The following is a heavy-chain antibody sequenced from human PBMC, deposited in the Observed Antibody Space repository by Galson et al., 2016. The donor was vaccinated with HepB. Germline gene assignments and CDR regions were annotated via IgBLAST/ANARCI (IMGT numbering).Heavy chain of an antibody. D-gene: IGHD6-19*01. CDR3: ARKSMAGPRSYFDY. CDR1: GFTFSTYG. J-gene: IGHJ4*02. V-gene: IGHV3-30*03. CDR2: ISYDGNNK. Sequence: LRLSCAASGFTFSTYGMHWVRQAPGKGLEWVAVISYDGNNKYYADSVKGRFTNSRDSSQNTLYLQMNSLRTEDTAVYFCARKSMAGPRSYFDYWGQGTLVTVSS.